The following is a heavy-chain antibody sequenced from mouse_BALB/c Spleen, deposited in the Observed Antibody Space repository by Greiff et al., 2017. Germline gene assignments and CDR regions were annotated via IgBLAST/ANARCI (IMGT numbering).Heavy chain of an antibody. CDR3: TRSFTTVVATPLDY. Sequence: VQLQQSGTVLARPGASVKMSCKASGYSFTSYWMHWVKQRPGQGLEWIGAIYPGNSDTSYNQKFKGKAKLTAVTSASTAYMELSSLTNEDSAVYYCTRSFTTVVATPLDYWGQGTTLTVSS. CDR2: IYPGNSDT. D-gene: IGHD1-1*01. CDR1: GYSFTSYW. V-gene: IGHV1-5*01. J-gene: IGHJ2*01.